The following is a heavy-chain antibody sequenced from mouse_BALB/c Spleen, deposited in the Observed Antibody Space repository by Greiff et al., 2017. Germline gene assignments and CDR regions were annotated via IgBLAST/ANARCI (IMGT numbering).Heavy chain of an antibody. D-gene: IGHD2-4*01. V-gene: IGHV5-2*01. CDR3: ARHVITTKKVVPWFAY. Sequence: EVKVVESGGGLVQPGESLKLSCESNEYEFPSHDMSWVRKTPEKRLELVAAINSDGGSTYYPDTMERRFIISRDNTKKTLYLQMSSLRSEDTALYYCARHVITTKKVVPWFAYWGPGTLVTVSA. J-gene: IGHJ3*01. CDR2: INSDGGST. CDR1: EYEFPSHD.